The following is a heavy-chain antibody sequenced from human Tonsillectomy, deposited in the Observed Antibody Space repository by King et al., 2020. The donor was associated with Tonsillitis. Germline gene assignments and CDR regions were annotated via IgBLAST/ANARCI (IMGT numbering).Heavy chain of an antibody. J-gene: IGHJ4*02. CDR3: ARGTVTTPYYFDY. D-gene: IGHD4-17*01. Sequence: VQLVESGGGLVQPGGSLRLSCAASRFTFSNYNINWVRQAPGKGREWISYIGGSTTTIYYADSVKGRFTISRDNAKNSLYLQMNSLRAEDTAVYYCARGTVTTPYYFDYWGQGTLVPVSS. CDR2: IGGSTTTI. V-gene: IGHV3-48*01. CDR1: RFTFSNYN.